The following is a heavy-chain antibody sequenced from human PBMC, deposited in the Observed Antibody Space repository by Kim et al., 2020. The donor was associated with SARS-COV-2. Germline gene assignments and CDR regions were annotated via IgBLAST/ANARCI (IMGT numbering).Heavy chain of an antibody. J-gene: IGHJ4*02. CDR2: INPNSGGT. CDR1: GYTFTGYY. D-gene: IGHD5-12*01. CDR3: ARATTAPDPGRDGYNSFPSDY. V-gene: IGHV1-2*02. Sequence: ASVKVSCKASGYTFTGYYMHWVRQAPGQGLEWMGWINPNSGGTNYAQKFQGRVTMTRDTSISTAYMELSRLRSDDTAVYYCARATTAPDPGRDGYNSFPSDYWGQGTLVTVSS.